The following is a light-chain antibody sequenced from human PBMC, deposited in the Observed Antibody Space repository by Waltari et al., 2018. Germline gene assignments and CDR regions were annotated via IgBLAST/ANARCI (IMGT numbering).Light chain of an antibody. CDR3: QQYDSSLYT. CDR1: QSVSSSY. V-gene: IGKV3-20*01. CDR2: GSS. J-gene: IGKJ2*01. Sequence: ELVLTQSPGTLSLSPGERATLSCRASQSVSSSYLAWYQQKPGQAPRLLIYGSSSRATVIPDRFSSGASGTDFTLTISRLAPEDFTVYYCQQYDSSLYTFGQGTKLEI.